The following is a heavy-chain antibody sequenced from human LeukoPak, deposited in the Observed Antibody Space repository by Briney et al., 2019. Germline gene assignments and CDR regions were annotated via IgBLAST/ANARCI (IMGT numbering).Heavy chain of an antibody. J-gene: IGHJ4*01. CDR2: INTNGRTT. D-gene: IGHD1-14*01. V-gene: IGHV3-23*05. CDR3: AKHPESGNFDY. Sequence: PGGSLRLSCAASGFTFSSYVMSWVRQATGKGLEWASIINTNGRTTYYADSVKGRFTISRDNSKNTLYLQMNSLRAEDTAVYYCAKHPESGNFDYWGRGTLVTVSS. CDR1: GFTFSSYV.